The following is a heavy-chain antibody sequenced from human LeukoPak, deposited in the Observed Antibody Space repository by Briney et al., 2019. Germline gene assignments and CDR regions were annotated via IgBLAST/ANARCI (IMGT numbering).Heavy chain of an antibody. Sequence: PGGSLRLACAASGFTFSSYEMNWVRQAPGKGLGWVSYISSSGSTIYYAHSVKVRFTISRDNAKTSLYLQMNSLRAEDTAVYYCAELGITMIGGVWGKGTTVTISS. V-gene: IGHV3-48*03. CDR3: AELGITMIGGV. D-gene: IGHD3-10*02. CDR1: GFTFSSYE. CDR2: ISSSGSTI. J-gene: IGHJ6*04.